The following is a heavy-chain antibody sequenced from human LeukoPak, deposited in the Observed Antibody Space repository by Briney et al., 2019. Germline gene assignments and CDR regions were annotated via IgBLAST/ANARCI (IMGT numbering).Heavy chain of an antibody. CDR2: INPNSGGT. J-gene: IGHJ4*02. CDR1: GYTFTGYY. CDR3: ARVDRNYYDSWSGYSGNTDY. D-gene: IGHD3-3*01. V-gene: IGHV1-2*02. Sequence: ASVKVSCKASGYTFTGYYMHWVRQAPGQGLEWMGWINPNSGGTNYAQKFQGRVTMTSDTSISTAYMELSRLRSDDTAVYYCARVDRNYYDSWSGYSGNTDYWGQGTLVTVSS.